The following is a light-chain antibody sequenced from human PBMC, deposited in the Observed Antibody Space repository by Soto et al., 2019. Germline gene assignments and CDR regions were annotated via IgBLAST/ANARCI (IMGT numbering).Light chain of an antibody. J-gene: IGKJ1*01. CDR3: QQYVTSRT. Sequence: EIVLTQSPGTLALSPGARATLSCRASQSLSDNYLAWYQQKPGQAPRLLIYGASSRAAGISDRFSGSGSGTDFTLTISRLEPEDFAGYYCQQYVTSRTFGQGTKVELK. V-gene: IGKV3-20*01. CDR2: GAS. CDR1: QSLSDNY.